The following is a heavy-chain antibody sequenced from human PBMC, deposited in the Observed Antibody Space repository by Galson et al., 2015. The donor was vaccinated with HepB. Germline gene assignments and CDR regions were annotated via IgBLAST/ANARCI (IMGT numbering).Heavy chain of an antibody. CDR2: INGRGSTR. Sequence: SLRLSCAGSGFIFRHHAMAWIRQAPGKGLEWVSGINGRGSTRSYSDAVKGRFSISRDNSKDTVFLQMDNLRAEDTAVSYFVKGVSWFGGDWFDPWGQGALVTVS. CDR1: GFIFRHHA. CDR3: VKGVSWFGGDWFDP. D-gene: IGHD3-16*01. J-gene: IGHJ5*02. V-gene: IGHV3-23*01.